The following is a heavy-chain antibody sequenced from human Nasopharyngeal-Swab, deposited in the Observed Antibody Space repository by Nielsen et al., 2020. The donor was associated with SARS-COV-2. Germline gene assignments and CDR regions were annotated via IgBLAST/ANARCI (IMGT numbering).Heavy chain of an antibody. J-gene: IGHJ6*03. D-gene: IGHD5-24*01. CDR1: GGTFSSYG. CDR3: ARGGWLRRDYYYVYYYMDV. V-gene: IGHV1-69*10. CDR2: IIPVLPIP. Sequence: SVKVSRKTSGGTFSSYGISWVRQAPGEGLEWMGGIIPVLPIPRYAQKFRDRVTITADTSTSTAYMELSSLRSEDTATYYCARGGWLRRDYYYVYYYMDVWGKGTTVTVSS.